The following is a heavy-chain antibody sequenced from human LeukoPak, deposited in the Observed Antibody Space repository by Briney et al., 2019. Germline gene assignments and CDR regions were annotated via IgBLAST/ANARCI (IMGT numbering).Heavy chain of an antibody. V-gene: IGHV3-21*01. CDR3: ARVNFWSGYSDLYYYYYGMDV. CDR2: ISSSSTKI. Sequence: GGSLRLSCAASGFSFINYTMNWVRQAPGKGLEWISSISSSSTKIYYADSVKGRFTISRDNAKNSLYLQMNSLRAEDTAVYYCARVNFWSGYSDLYYYYYGMDVWGQGTTVTVSS. J-gene: IGHJ6*02. D-gene: IGHD3-3*01. CDR1: GFSFINYT.